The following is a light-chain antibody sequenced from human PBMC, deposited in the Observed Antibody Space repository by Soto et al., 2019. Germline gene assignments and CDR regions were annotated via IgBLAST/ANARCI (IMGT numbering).Light chain of an antibody. V-gene: IGKV1-5*03. CDR1: QSISSW. CDR2: KAS. Sequence: DIQMPHYPSPLSASVGDIVTITCRASQSISSWLAWYQQKPGKAPKVLIHKASSLESGAPSRFSGSGSGTQFTLTISSLQPGDFATYYCQQYNSYSWTFGQGTKVDIK. J-gene: IGKJ1*01. CDR3: QQYNSYSWT.